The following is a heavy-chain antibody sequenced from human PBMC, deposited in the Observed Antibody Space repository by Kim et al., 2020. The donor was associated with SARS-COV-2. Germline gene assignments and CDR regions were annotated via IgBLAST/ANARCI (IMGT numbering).Heavy chain of an antibody. Sequence: SLKSRVTISVDTSKNQFSLKLSSVTAADTAVYYCAREIVTAHYYYYGMDVWGQGTTVTVSS. CDR3: AREIVTAHYYYYGMDV. D-gene: IGHD2-15*01. J-gene: IGHJ6*02. V-gene: IGHV4-59*01.